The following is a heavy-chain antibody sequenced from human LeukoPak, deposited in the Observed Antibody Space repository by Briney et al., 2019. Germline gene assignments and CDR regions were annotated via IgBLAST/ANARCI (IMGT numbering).Heavy chain of an antibody. CDR3: ARVLGDGY. V-gene: IGHV3-21*05. Sequence: GGSLRLSCAASGFTFSIYSFNWVRQAPGKGLEWVSYISGDSNYIYYADSVKGRFTISRENAKNSLYLQMNSLRVEDTAVYYCARVLGDGYWGQGTLVTVSS. CDR1: GFTFSIYS. J-gene: IGHJ4*02. D-gene: IGHD5-24*01. CDR2: ISGDSNYI.